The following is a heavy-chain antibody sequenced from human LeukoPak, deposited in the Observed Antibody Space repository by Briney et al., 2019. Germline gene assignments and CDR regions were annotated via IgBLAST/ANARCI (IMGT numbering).Heavy chain of an antibody. CDR3: VRVGSVASSDYLDY. CDR1: GFTFSDHF. D-gene: IGHD5-12*01. J-gene: IGHJ4*02. Sequence: PGGSLRLSCAISGFTFSDHFLDWVRQAPGKGLEWVGRSRNKAKSYTTEYAASVKGRFTISRDDSKNSLYLQMDSLKTEDTAVYYCVRVGSVASSDYLDYWGQGTLVTVSS. V-gene: IGHV3-72*01. CDR2: SRNKAKSYTT.